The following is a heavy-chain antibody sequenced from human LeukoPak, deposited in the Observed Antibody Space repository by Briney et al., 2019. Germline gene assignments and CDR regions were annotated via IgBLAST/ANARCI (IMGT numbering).Heavy chain of an antibody. CDR1: GFIVSSNY. Sequence: PGGSLRLSCAASGFIVSSNYMSWVRQAPGKGLEWISVFYTGGSTFYADSVKGRFTISRDNSKNTLYLQMNSLRAEDTAVYYCATSPASSCLDYWGQGTLVTVSS. J-gene: IGHJ4*02. V-gene: IGHV3-53*01. CDR3: ATSPASSCLDY. D-gene: IGHD6-13*01. CDR2: FYTGGST.